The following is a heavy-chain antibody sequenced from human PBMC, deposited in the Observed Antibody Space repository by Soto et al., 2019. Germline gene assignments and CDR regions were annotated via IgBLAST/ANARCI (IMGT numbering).Heavy chain of an antibody. CDR2: IRSKANSYAT. V-gene: IGHV3-73*01. CDR1: GFTFSGSA. CDR3: TRLGYSYGYGYYYGMDV. D-gene: IGHD5-18*01. Sequence: VGSVRLSCAASGFTFSGSAMHWVRQASGKGLEWVGRIRSKANSYATAYAASVKGRFTISRDDSKNTAYLQMNSLKTEDTAVYYCTRLGYSYGYGYYYGMDVWGQGTTVTVSS. J-gene: IGHJ6*02.